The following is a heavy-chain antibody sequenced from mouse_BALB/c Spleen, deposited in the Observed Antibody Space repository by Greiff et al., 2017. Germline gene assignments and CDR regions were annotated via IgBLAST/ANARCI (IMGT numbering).Heavy chain of an antibody. J-gene: IGHJ2*01. CDR2: IWSGGST. V-gene: IGHV2-2*02. D-gene: IGHD2-3*01. CDR3: ARDGYYFYYFDY. Sequence: VKLMESGPGLVQPSQSLSITCTVSGFSLTSYGVHWVRQSPGKGLEWLGVIWSGGSTDYNAAFISRLSISKDNSKSQVFFKMNSLQANDTAIYYCARDGYYFYYFDYWGQGTTLTVSS. CDR1: GFSLTSYG.